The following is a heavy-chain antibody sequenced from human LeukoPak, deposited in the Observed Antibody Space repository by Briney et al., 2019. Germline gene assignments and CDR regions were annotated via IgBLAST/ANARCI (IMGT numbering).Heavy chain of an antibody. Sequence: ASVKVSCKASGYTFTSYGISWVRQAPGQGLEWMGWISAYNGNTNYAQKLQGRVTMTTDTSTSTAYMELRSLRSDGTAVYYCARDLDIHTIFGVVVGGTWFDPWGQGTLVTVSS. CDR1: GYTFTSYG. J-gene: IGHJ5*02. CDR3: ARDLDIHTIFGVVVGGTWFDP. D-gene: IGHD3-3*01. CDR2: ISAYNGNT. V-gene: IGHV1-18*01.